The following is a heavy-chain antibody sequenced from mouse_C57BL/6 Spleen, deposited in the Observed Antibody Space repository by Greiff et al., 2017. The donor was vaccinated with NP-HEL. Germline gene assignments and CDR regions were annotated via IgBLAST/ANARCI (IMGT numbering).Heavy chain of an antibody. CDR1: GFSLTSYG. J-gene: IGHJ4*01. CDR3: ARKEGNYTGGAMDY. Sequence: VMLVESGPGLVQPSQSLSITCTVSGFSLTSYGVHWVRQSPGKGLEWLGVIWSGGSTDYNAAFISRLSISKDNSKSQVFFKMNSLQADDTAIYYCARKEGNYTGGAMDYWGQGTSVTVSS. D-gene: IGHD2-1*01. CDR2: IWSGGST. V-gene: IGHV2-2*01.